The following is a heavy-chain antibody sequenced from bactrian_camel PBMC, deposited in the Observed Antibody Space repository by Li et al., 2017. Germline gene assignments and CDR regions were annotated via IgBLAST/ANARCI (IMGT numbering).Heavy chain of an antibody. V-gene: IGHV3S66*01. Sequence: VQLVESGGGSVQTGGSLRLSCTGHGFTFDDSDMGWYRQGPGNECDLVSTISGDGSTYYTDSVKGRFTISLDNAKNTVYLQMNSLKPDDTAVYYCAADADYPLVDCAANDWGQGTQVTVS. CDR1: GFTFDDSD. CDR3: AADADYPLVDCAAND. CDR2: ISGDGST. D-gene: IGHD1*01. J-gene: IGHJ4*01.